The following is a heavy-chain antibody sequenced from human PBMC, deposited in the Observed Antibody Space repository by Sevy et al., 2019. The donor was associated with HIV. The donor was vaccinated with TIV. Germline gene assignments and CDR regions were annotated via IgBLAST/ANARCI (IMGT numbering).Heavy chain of an antibody. CDR2: IWYDGSDT. Sequence: LSLTCAASGFIFSNHGMHWVRQAPGKGLEWVARIWYDGSDTYYGESVKGRFTISRDNSKNTVDLQMNSLGVEDTAVYYCARDVDSNYDGIDAWGQGTTVTVSS. V-gene: IGHV3-33*01. CDR1: GFIFSNHG. J-gene: IGHJ6*02. CDR3: ARDVDSNYDGIDA. D-gene: IGHD4-4*01.